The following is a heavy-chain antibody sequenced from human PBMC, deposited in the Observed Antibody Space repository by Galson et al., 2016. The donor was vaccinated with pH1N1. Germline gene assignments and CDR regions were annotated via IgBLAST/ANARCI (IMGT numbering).Heavy chain of an antibody. J-gene: IGHJ3*02. V-gene: IGHV5-51*04. CDR1: GYRFSSSW. D-gene: IGHD4-17*01. CDR2: IYLGGSLI. Sequence: QSGAEVKKPGESLKISCKGSGYRFSSSWIGWVRQMPGKGLEWMGIIYLGGSLIRYRPSFQGQVTISADKPVNIVYLEWGSLKASDTAMYYCARQNDYGDYRGDAFGIWGQGTMVTVSS. CDR3: ARQNDYGDYRGDAFGI.